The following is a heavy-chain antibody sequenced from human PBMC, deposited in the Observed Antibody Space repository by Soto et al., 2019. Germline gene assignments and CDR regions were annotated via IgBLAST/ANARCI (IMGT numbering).Heavy chain of an antibody. Sequence: ASVKVSCKASGYTFTGYYMHWVRQAPGQGLEWMGWINPNSGGTNYAQKFQGRVTMTRDTSISTAYMELSRLRSDDTAVYYCASANCDILTGYEYYYYYGMDVWGQGTTVTVSS. V-gene: IGHV1-2*02. CDR1: GYTFTGYY. CDR2: INPNSGGT. CDR3: ASANCDILTGYEYYYYYGMDV. J-gene: IGHJ6*02. D-gene: IGHD3-9*01.